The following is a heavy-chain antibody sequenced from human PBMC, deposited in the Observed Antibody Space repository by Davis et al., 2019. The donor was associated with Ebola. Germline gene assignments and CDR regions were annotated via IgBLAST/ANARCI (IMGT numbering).Heavy chain of an antibody. D-gene: IGHD2-15*01. V-gene: IGHV4-4*07. CDR2: IYTSGST. CDR1: GGSISSYY. J-gene: IGHJ3*02. CDR3: ARVVKGYCSGGSCYPVDAFDI. Sequence: PSETLSLTCTVSGGSISSYYWSWIRQPAGKGLEWIGRIYTSGSTNYNPSLKSRVTMSVDTSKNQFSLKLNSVTAADTAVYYCARVVKGYCSGGSCYPVDAFDIWGQGTMVTVSS.